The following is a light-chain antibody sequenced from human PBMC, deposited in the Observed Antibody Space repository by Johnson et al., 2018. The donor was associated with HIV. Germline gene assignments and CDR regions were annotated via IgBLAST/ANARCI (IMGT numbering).Light chain of an antibody. Sequence: QSVLTQPPSVSAAPGQKVTISCSGSSSNIGNNYVSWYQQLPGTAPKLLIYENNKRPSGIPDRFSGSKSGTSATLGITGLQTGDEADYYCGTWDSSLSARVFGTGTKATV. CDR2: ENN. J-gene: IGLJ1*01. CDR1: SSNIGNNY. V-gene: IGLV1-51*02. CDR3: GTWDSSLSARV.